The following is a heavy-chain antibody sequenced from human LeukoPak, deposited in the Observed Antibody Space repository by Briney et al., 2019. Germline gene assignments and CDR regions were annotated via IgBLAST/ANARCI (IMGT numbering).Heavy chain of an antibody. CDR2: INSDGSST. CDR1: GFTFSSYA. V-gene: IGHV3-74*01. CDR3: ARLTPPIDY. Sequence: GGSLRLSCAASGFTFSSYAMSWVRQAPGKGLVWVSRINSDGSSTSYADSVKGRFTISRDNAKNMLYLQMNSLRAEDTAVYFCARLTPPIDYWGQGTLVTVSS. J-gene: IGHJ4*02.